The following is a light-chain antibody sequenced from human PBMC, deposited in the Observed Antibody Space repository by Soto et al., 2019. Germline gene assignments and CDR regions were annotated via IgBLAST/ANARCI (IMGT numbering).Light chain of an antibody. J-gene: IGKJ2*01. CDR3: QQYGSSPPYT. CDR2: GAS. CDR1: QSVSSSY. V-gene: IGKV3-20*01. Sequence: EIVLTQSPGTLSLSPGERATLSCRASQSVSSSYLAWYQQKPGQAPRLLIYGASSRATGIPGRLSGSVSGTDFTLTISRLEPEDCAVYYCQQYGSSPPYTFGQGTKLEIK.